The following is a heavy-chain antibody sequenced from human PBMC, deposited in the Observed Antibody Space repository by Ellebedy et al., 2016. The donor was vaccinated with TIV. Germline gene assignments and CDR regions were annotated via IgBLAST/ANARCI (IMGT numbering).Heavy chain of an antibody. CDR3: ARVGQQLLREDGMNDAFDI. D-gene: IGHD1-26*01. Sequence: MPSETLSLTCTVSGGSIRSSSYYWGWIRQPPGKGLEWIGSIYYSGSTYYNPSLESRVTISGDTSRNQFSLKVTSVTAAATAVYYCARVGQQLLREDGMNDAFDIWGQGTMVTVSS. CDR1: GGSIRSSSYY. V-gene: IGHV4-39*02. CDR2: IYYSGST. J-gene: IGHJ3*02.